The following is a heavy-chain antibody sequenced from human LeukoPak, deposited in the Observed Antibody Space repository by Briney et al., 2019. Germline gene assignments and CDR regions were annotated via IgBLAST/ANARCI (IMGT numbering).Heavy chain of an antibody. Sequence: PGGSLSLSCAASGVSFSDYYMNWICQAPGDGLEMVPYISSGGSTIYYAHSVKGRFTISRDNAKNSLYLQMNSLRVEDTAVYYCAKDRMWELTGMDVWGQGTTVTVSS. V-gene: IGHV3-11*04. CDR3: AKDRMWELTGMDV. D-gene: IGHD1-26*01. CDR2: ISSGGSTI. CDR1: GVSFSDYY. J-gene: IGHJ6*02.